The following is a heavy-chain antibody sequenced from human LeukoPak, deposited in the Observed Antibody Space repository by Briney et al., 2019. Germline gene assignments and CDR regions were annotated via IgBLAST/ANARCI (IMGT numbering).Heavy chain of an antibody. Sequence: PSETLSLTCSVSGGSISSYHWSWIRQPPGKGLEWIGYIYYSGSTNYNPSLKSRVTISVDTSKNQFSLKLNSVTAADTAVYYCAREIGGGNWFDPWGQGTLVTVSS. D-gene: IGHD3-3*01. CDR3: AREIGGGNWFDP. CDR1: GGSISSYH. CDR2: IYYSGST. V-gene: IGHV4-59*01. J-gene: IGHJ5*02.